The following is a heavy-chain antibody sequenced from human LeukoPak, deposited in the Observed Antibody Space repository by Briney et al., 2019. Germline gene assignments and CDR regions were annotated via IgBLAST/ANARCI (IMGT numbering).Heavy chain of an antibody. V-gene: IGHV3-23*01. CDR3: AKDPSYDSSGYYVLDH. J-gene: IGHJ4*02. Sequence: GGSLRLSCAASGFTFSSYAMSWVRQAPGKGLEWVSAISGSGGSTYYADSVKGRFTISRDNSKNTLYLQMNSLRAEDTAVYYCAKDPSYDSSGYYVLDHWGQGTLVTVSS. D-gene: IGHD3-22*01. CDR2: ISGSGGST. CDR1: GFTFSSYA.